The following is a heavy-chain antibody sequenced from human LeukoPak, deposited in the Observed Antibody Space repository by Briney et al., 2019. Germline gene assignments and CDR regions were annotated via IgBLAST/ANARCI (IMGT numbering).Heavy chain of an antibody. V-gene: IGHV4-59*12. J-gene: IGHJ3*02. CDR1: GGSISGYY. CDR3: AREGSIAAQHDAFDI. D-gene: IGHD6-6*01. Sequence: SETLSLTCSVSGGSISGYYWSWIRQVPGERLEWIGYIYHSGRTTYNPSLESRVTISLDTSKNQLSLNLRFVTAADTAVYYCAREGSIAAQHDAFDIWGQGTMVTVSS. CDR2: IYHSGRT.